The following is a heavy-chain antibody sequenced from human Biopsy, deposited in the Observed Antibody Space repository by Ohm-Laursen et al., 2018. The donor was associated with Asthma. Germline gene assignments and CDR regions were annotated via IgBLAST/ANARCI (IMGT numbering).Heavy chain of an antibody. Sequence: SETLSLTCTVSYGSITSGSHYWSWIRQPPGKGLEWIGYISYSGSTNYNPSLKSRVTISVDTSKNQFSLKLSSVTAADTAVYYCARGIGLSGYDFWSGYSATPNWFDPWGQGTLVTVSS. CDR3: ARGIGLSGYDFWSGYSATPNWFDP. CDR2: ISYSGST. CDR1: YGSITSGSHY. V-gene: IGHV4-61*01. D-gene: IGHD3-3*01. J-gene: IGHJ5*02.